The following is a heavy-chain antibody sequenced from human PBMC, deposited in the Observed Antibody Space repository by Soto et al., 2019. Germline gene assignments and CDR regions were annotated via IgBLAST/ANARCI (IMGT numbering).Heavy chain of an antibody. CDR1: GDTFNRYT. Sequence: QVQLVQSGAEVKKPGSSVNVACKASGDTFNRYTISWVRQAPGQGLEWMGRIIPMSPMPTYAQKFRGRVTFTGEKSPTPVYMERRSLTLEAPAVSSGARGEGGNVNRYEPWAQGPLVPFSP. D-gene: IGHD3-16*02. V-gene: IGHV1-69*02. J-gene: IGHJ4*02. CDR3: ARGEGGNVNRYEP. CDR2: IIPMSPMP.